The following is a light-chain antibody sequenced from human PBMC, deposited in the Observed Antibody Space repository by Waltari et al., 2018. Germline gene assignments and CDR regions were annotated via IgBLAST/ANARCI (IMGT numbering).Light chain of an antibody. CDR2: DAS. V-gene: IGKV3-11*01. Sequence: EIVLTQSPATLSFSTGERDTISCRASQSVSSYLAWYQQKPGQAPRLLIYDASNRATGIPARFSGSGSGTDFTLTISSLEPEDFAVYYCQQRSNWPPTWTFGQGTKVEIK. J-gene: IGKJ1*01. CDR3: QQRSNWPPTWT. CDR1: QSVSSY.